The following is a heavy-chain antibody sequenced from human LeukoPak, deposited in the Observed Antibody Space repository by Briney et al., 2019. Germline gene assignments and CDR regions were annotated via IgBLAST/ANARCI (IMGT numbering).Heavy chain of an antibody. V-gene: IGHV4-39*01. Sequence: SETLSLTCTVSGGSISSSSYYWGWIRQPPGKGLEWIGSIYYSGSTYYNPSLKSRVTISVDTSKNQFSLKLSSVTAADTAVYYCARGNWNYVGLDYWGQGTLVTVSS. CDR3: ARGNWNYVGLDY. J-gene: IGHJ4*02. CDR1: GGSISSSSYY. D-gene: IGHD1-7*01. CDR2: IYYSGST.